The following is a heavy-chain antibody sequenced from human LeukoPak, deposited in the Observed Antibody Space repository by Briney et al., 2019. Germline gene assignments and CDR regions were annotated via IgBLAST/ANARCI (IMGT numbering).Heavy chain of an antibody. J-gene: IGHJ6*03. Sequence: GGSLRLSCAASGFTFSSYAMSWVRQAPGKGLEWVSAISGSGGSTYYADSVKGRFTISRDKSKNTLYLQMNSLRDEDTAVYYCAKDTYDFLYYYYYMDVWGKGTTVTVSS. CDR3: AKDTYDFLYYYYYMDV. D-gene: IGHD3-3*01. V-gene: IGHV3-23*01. CDR1: GFTFSSYA. CDR2: ISGSGGST.